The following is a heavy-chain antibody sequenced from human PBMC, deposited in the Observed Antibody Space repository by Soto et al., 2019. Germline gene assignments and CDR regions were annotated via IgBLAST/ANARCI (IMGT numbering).Heavy chain of an antibody. CDR2: INGRGST. CDR1: GGSFSGDY. CDR3: ARQGDSTMAIFNY. D-gene: IGHD5-18*01. V-gene: IGHV4-34*01. Sequence: SETLSLTCAVHGGSFSGDYWSWIRQPPGKGLEWIGEINGRGSTKYNPSLKSRVTMSVDPSKNQFSLKLTSVTAADTAVYYCARQGDSTMAIFNYWGQGALVTVSS. J-gene: IGHJ4*02.